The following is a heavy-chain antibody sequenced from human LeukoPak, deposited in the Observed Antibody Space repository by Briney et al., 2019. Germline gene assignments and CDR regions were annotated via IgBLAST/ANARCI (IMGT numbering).Heavy chain of an antibody. D-gene: IGHD3-9*01. V-gene: IGHV3-21*01. CDR1: GFTFSSYS. J-gene: IGHJ4*02. CDR3: ARGGYDVLTGYYPNDY. Sequence: PGGSLRLSCAASGFTFSSYSMNWVRQAPGKGLEWVSSISSSSSYIYYADSVKGRFTISRDNAKNSLYLQMNSLRAEDTAVYYCARGGYDVLTGYYPNDYWGQGTLVTVSS. CDR2: ISSSSSYI.